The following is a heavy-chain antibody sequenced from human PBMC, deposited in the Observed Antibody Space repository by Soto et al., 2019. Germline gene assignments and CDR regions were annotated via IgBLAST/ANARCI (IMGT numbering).Heavy chain of an antibody. J-gene: IGHJ4*02. V-gene: IGHV4-4*02. CDR3: ASMGYHYGSGSYPLDY. D-gene: IGHD3-10*01. CDR1: GDSIISDKW. CDR2: IHHGGNS. Sequence: SETLSLTCAVSGDSIISDKWWSWVRQAPGKGLEWIGEIHHGGNSKYNPSLKSRVIISVDRSKNQFSLNLTSVTDADTAVYYCASMGYHYGSGSYPLDYWGQGTLVTVSS.